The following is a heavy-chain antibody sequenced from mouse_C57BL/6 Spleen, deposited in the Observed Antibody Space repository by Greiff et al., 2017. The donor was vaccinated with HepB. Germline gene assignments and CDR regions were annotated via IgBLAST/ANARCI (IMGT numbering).Heavy chain of an antibody. CDR1: GYTFTSYW. D-gene: IGHD2-5*01. V-gene: IGHV1-69*01. Sequence: VQLQQPGAELVMPGASVKLSCKASGYTFTSYWMHWVKQRPGQGLEWIGEIDPSDSYTNYNQKFKGKSTLTVDKSSSTAYMQLSSLTSEDSAVYYCARSPYSNYGGFAYWGQGTLVTVSA. CDR2: IDPSDSYT. J-gene: IGHJ3*01. CDR3: ARSPYSNYGGFAY.